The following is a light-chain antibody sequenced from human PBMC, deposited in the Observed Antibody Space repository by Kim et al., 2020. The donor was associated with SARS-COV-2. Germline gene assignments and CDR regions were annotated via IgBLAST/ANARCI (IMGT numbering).Light chain of an antibody. CDR1: SLRSYY. J-gene: IGLJ2*01. CDR2: GKN. V-gene: IGLV3-19*01. CDR3: NSRDSSGNHLVV. Sequence: LGQTVRITCQGDSLRSYYASWYQQKPGQAPVLVIYGKNNRPSGIPDRFSGSSSGNTASLTITGAQAEDEADCYCNSRDSSGNHLVVFGGGTQLTVL.